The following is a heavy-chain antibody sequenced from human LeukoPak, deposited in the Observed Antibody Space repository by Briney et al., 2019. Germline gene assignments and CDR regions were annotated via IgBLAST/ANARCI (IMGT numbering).Heavy chain of an antibody. D-gene: IGHD6-19*01. J-gene: IGHJ4*02. Sequence: PGRSLRLSCAASGFTFDDYAMHWVRQAPGKGLEWVSGISWNSGSIGYADSVKGRFTIPRDNAKNSLYLQMNSLRAEDTALYYCAKEGGGWYLDYWGQGTLVTVSS. CDR2: ISWNSGSI. V-gene: IGHV3-9*01. CDR3: AKEGGGWYLDY. CDR1: GFTFDDYA.